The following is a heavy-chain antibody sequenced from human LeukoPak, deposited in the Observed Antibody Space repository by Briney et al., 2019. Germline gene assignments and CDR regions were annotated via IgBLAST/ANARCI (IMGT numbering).Heavy chain of an antibody. CDR2: ISDSGGST. CDR3: ATSTYSSSWFRRGYYGMDV. Sequence: GRSLRLSCAASGFTFSSYAMTWVRQAPGKGLEWVSIISDSGGSTYYADSVQGRFTISRDNSKNTLYLQMNSLRAEDTAVYYCATSTYSSSWFRRGYYGMDVWGKGTTVTVSS. CDR1: GFTFSSYA. V-gene: IGHV3-23*01. J-gene: IGHJ6*04. D-gene: IGHD6-13*01.